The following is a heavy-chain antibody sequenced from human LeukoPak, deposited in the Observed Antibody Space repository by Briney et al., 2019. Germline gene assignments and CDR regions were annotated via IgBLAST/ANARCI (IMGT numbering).Heavy chain of an antibody. Sequence: SETLSLTCAVYGGSFSGYYWSWIRQPPGKGLEWIGEINHSGSTNYNPSLKSRVTISVDTSKNQFSLKLSSVTAADTAVYYCARGHTIFGVVIPYSDYWGQGTLVTVSS. CDR2: INHSGST. CDR1: GGSFSGYY. CDR3: ARGHTIFGVVIPYSDY. V-gene: IGHV4-34*01. J-gene: IGHJ4*02. D-gene: IGHD3-3*01.